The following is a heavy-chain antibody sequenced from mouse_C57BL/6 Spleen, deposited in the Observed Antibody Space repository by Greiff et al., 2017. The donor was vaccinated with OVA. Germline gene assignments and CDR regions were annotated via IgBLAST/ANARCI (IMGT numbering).Heavy chain of an antibody. Sequence: VQLVESGPGLVQPSQSLSITCTVSGFSLTSYGVHWVRQSPGQGLEWLGVIWRGGSTDYNAAFMSRLSITKDNSKSPVFFKMNSLQADDTSIYYCAKTVTEFADFDYWGQGTTLTVSS. V-gene: IGHV2-5*01. D-gene: IGHD2-13*01. CDR3: AKTVTEFADFDY. CDR1: GFSLTSYG. J-gene: IGHJ2*01. CDR2: IWRGGST.